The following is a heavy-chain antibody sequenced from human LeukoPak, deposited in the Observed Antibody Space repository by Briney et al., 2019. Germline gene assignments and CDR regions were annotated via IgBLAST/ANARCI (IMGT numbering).Heavy chain of an antibody. J-gene: IGHJ4*02. CDR2: IYPGDSDT. Sequence: GESLKISCKGSGYSFTSYWIGWVRQMPGKGLEWTGIIYPGDSDTRYSPSFQGQVTISADKSISTAYLQWSSLKASDTAMYYCARHEGMATKIGEIYYWGQGTLVTVSS. CDR3: ARHEGMATKIGEIYY. CDR1: GYSFTSYW. D-gene: IGHD5-24*01. V-gene: IGHV5-51*01.